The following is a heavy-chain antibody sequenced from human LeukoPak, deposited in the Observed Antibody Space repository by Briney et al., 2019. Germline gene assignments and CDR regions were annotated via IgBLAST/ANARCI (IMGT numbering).Heavy chain of an antibody. CDR2: ISSSSSTI. CDR1: GFTFSGYT. CDR3: AKDLEAVAAEPDAFDI. V-gene: IGHV3-48*01. D-gene: IGHD6-19*01. Sequence: GGSLRLSCAASGFTFSGYTMNWVRQAPGKGLEWVSYISSSSSTIYYADSVQGPFTISRDNAKNSLYLQMNSLRAEDTALYSCAKDLEAVAAEPDAFDIWGQGTMVTVSS. J-gene: IGHJ3*02.